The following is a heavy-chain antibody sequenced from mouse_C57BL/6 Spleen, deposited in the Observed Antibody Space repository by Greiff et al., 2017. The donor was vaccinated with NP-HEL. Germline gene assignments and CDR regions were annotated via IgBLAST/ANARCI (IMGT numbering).Heavy chain of an antibody. J-gene: IGHJ2*01. CDR2: IDPSDSYT. CDR3: ARGIITTVVAYYFDY. D-gene: IGHD1-1*01. V-gene: IGHV1-69*01. CDR1: GYTFTSYW. Sequence: QVQLQQPGAELVMPGASVKLSCKASGYTFTSYWMHWVKQRPGQGLEWIGEIDPSDSYTNYNQKFKGKSTLTVDKSSSTAYMQLSSLTSEDSAVYYCARGIITTVVAYYFDYWGQGTTLTVSS.